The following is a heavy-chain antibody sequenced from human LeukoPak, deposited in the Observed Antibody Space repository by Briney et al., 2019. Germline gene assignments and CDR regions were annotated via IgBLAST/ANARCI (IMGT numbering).Heavy chain of an antibody. CDR1: GYTFTSYY. D-gene: IGHD2-2*01. CDR3: ARYCSSTSCYDGSFDP. V-gene: IGHV1-46*01. Sequence: ASVKVSCKASGYTFTSYYMHWVRQAPGQGLEWMGIINPSGGSTSYAQKFQGRVTMTRDTSTSTVYMELSSLRSEDTAVYYCARYCSSTSCYDGSFDPWGQGTLVTVSS. CDR2: INPSGGST. J-gene: IGHJ5*02.